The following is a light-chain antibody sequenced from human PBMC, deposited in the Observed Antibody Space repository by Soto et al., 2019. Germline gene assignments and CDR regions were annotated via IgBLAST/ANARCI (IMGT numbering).Light chain of an antibody. CDR2: INSDGSH. J-gene: IGLJ3*02. CDR1: SGRSSYT. Sequence: QLVLTQSPSASASLGASVKLTCTLSSGRSSYTIAWHQQQSGKGPRYLMKINSDGSHTKGDGIPDRFSGSSSGAGRYLTISSLQSEDEADYYCQTWGTGMVFGGGTKVTVL. CDR3: QTWGTGMV. V-gene: IGLV4-69*01.